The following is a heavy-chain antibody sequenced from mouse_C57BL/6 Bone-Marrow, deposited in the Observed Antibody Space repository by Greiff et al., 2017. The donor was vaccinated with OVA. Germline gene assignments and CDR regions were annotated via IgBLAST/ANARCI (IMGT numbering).Heavy chain of an antibody. CDR3: ARRGYSAWFAY. CDR1: GYTFTCYT. CDR2: INPSSGYT. D-gene: IGHD2-3*01. V-gene: IGHV1-4*01. J-gene: IGHJ3*01. Sequence: VQLQQSGAELARPGASVKMSCKASGYTFTCYTMHWVKQRPGQGLEWIGYINPSSGYTKYNQKFKDKATLTADKSSSTAYMQLSSLTSEDSAVYYCARRGYSAWFAYWGQGTLVTVSA.